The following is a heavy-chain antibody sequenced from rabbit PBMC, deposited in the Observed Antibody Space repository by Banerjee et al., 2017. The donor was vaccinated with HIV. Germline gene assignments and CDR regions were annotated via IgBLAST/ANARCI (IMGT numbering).Heavy chain of an antibody. CDR1: GFSFSSYW. CDR2: IAGGSGST. Sequence: QEQLVEYGGDLVQPGASLTLTCTASGFSFSSYWTCWVRQAPGKGLEWIACIAGGSGSTTYASWARGRFTISKTSSTTVTLQMTSLTAADTATYFCARKLAGYVVALSFNLWGPGTLVTVS. CDR3: ARKLAGYVVALSFNL. D-gene: IGHD6-1*01. J-gene: IGHJ4*01. V-gene: IGHV1S45*01.